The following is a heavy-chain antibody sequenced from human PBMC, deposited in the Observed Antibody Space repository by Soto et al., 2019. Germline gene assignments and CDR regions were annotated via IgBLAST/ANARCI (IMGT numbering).Heavy chain of an antibody. D-gene: IGHD3-22*01. V-gene: IGHV5-10-1*01. Sequence: GESLKISCKGSGYSFAGYWITWVLQKPGKGLEWMGRIDPSDSQTYYSPSFRGHVTISATKSITTVFLQWSSLRASDTAMYYCARQIYDSDTGPNFQYYFDSWGQGTPVTVSS. J-gene: IGHJ4*02. CDR3: ARQIYDSDTGPNFQYYFDS. CDR1: GYSFAGYW. CDR2: IDPSDSQT.